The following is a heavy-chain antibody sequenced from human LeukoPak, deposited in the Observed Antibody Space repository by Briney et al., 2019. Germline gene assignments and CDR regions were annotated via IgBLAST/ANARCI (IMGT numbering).Heavy chain of an antibody. CDR3: ARDYYGSGSYYDY. V-gene: IGHV4-61*02. Sequence: PSETLSLTCTVSGGSISSGSYYWSWIRQPAGKGLEWIGRIYTSGSTNYNPSHKSRVTISVDTSKNQFSLKLSSVTAADTAVYYCARDYYGSGSYYDYWGQGTLVTVSS. J-gene: IGHJ4*02. CDR1: GGSISSGSYY. CDR2: IYTSGST. D-gene: IGHD3-10*01.